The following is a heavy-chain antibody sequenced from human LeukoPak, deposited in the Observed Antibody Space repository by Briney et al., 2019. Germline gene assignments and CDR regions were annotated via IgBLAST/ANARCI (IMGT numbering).Heavy chain of an antibody. CDR3: GGAYYYYYGMDV. J-gene: IGHJ6*02. Sequence: SETLSLTCTVSGGSISSYYWNWIRQPPGKGLEWIGYIYYSGSTNYNPSLKSRVTISVDTSKNQFSLKLSSVTAADTAVYYCGGAYYYYYGMDVWGQGTTVTVSS. V-gene: IGHV4-59*01. D-gene: IGHD2-15*01. CDR2: IYYSGST. CDR1: GGSISSYY.